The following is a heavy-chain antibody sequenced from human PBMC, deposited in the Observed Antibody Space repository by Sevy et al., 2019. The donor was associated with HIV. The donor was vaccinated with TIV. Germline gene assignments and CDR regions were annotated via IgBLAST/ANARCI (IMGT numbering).Heavy chain of an antibody. CDR1: GGSISTGGYY. V-gene: IGHV4-31*01. CDR2: IYYSGST. Sequence: SETLSLTCTVSGGSISTGGYYWSWIRQRPGKGLEWIGYIYYSGSTYYNPFLKSQFSMSVDTSENQFFLKLGSVTAADTAVYYCARAEMAAIHRFDLWGPGTLVTVSS. CDR3: ARAEMAAIHRFDL. J-gene: IGHJ2*01. D-gene: IGHD6-19*01.